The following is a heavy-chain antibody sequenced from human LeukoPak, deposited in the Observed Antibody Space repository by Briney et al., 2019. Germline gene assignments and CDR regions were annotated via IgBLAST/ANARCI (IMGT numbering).Heavy chain of an antibody. CDR2: ISYDGSNK. D-gene: IGHD2-15*01. CDR1: GFTFSSYA. V-gene: IGHV3-30-3*01. Sequence: GGSLRLSCAASGFTFSSYAMHWVRQAPGKGLEWVAVISYDGSNKYYADSVKGRFTISRDNSKNTLYLQMNSLRAEDTAVYYCAKGVVVVAATPGFVGDYWGQGTLVTVSS. CDR3: AKGVVVVAATPGFVGDY. J-gene: IGHJ4*02.